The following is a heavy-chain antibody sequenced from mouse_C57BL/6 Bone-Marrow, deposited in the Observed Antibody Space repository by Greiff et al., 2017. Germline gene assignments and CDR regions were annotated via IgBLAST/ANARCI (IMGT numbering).Heavy chain of an antibody. CDR3: ARGGLYYYGSSWFAY. CDR1: GYTFTSYW. D-gene: IGHD1-1*01. CDR2: IHPNSGST. V-gene: IGHV1-64*01. Sequence: QVQLQQPGAELVKPGASVKLSCKASGYTFTSYWMHWVKQRPGQGLEWIGMIHPNSGSTNYNEKFKSKATLTVDKSSSTAYMQLSSLTSEDSAVYYCARGGLYYYGSSWFAYWGQGTLVTVSA. J-gene: IGHJ3*01.